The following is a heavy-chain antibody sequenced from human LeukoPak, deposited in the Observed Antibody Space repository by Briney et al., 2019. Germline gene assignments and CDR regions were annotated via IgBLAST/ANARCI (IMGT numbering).Heavy chain of an antibody. CDR2: IRYDGTNK. CDR1: GFTFSNYG. V-gene: IGHV3-30*02. D-gene: IGHD3-3*01. CDR3: AKGDLMDV. Sequence: GGSLRLSCAASGFTFSNYGMNWVRQAPGKGLEWVAFIRYDGTNKYYADSVKGRFTISRDNSKNTLYLQMNSLRAEDTAVYYCAKGDLMDVWGKGTTVTISS. J-gene: IGHJ6*04.